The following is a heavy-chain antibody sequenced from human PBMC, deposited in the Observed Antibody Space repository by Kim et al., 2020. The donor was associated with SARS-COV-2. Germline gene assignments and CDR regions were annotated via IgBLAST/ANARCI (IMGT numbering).Heavy chain of an antibody. J-gene: IGHJ5*01. D-gene: IGHD3-16*01. CDR1: GYTFTTYP. CDR3: AGGDWFDY. V-gene: IGHV1-3*04. Sequence: ASVKVSCKASGYTFTTYPIHWVRQAPGQRLEWMGWINIGNGNTKYSQIFQGRLTFTRYTSASTGYMELSRLIVDDTAIYYFAGGDWFDYWGQGTLVTVSS. CDR2: INIGNGNT.